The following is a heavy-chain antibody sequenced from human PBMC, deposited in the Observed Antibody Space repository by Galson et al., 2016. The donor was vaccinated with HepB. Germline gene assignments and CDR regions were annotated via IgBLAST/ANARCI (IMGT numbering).Heavy chain of an antibody. D-gene: IGHD6-13*01. Sequence: SLRLSCAASGFIFSKFAMVWFRQTPGKGLEWLSSISESGDKTYYADSVKGRLTISRDNSRSTLYLQMNSLRDEDTAVYYCAKASGYSNGWFNYWGQGTLVTVSS. V-gene: IGHV3-23*01. J-gene: IGHJ4*02. CDR1: GFIFSKFA. CDR3: AKASGYSNGWFNY. CDR2: ISESGDKT.